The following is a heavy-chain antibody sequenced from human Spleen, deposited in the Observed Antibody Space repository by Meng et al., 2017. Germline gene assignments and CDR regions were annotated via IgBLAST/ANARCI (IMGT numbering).Heavy chain of an antibody. J-gene: IGHJ4*02. Sequence: GESLKISCAASGFTFSSYEMNWVRQAPGKGLEWVSYISGGGYTIYYADSVKGRFTISRDNAKNSLYLQMSSLRAEDTAVYYCAGESTTVTTYYWGQGTLVTVSS. D-gene: IGHD4-17*01. CDR1: GFTFSSYE. CDR3: AGESTTVTTYY. V-gene: IGHV3-48*03. CDR2: ISGGGYTI.